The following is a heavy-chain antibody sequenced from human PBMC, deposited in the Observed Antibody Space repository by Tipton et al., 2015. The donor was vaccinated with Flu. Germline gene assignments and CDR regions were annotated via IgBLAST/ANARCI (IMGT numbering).Heavy chain of an antibody. J-gene: IGHJ4*02. CDR1: GGSISSYY. D-gene: IGHD2-15*01. V-gene: IGHV4-59*01. Sequence: TLSLTCTVSGGSISSYYWSWIRQPPGKGLEWIGYIYYSGSTSYNPSLKSRVTISVDTSKNQFSLKLSSVTAADTAVYYCARGVLHFDYWGQGTLVTVSS. CDR2: IYYSGST. CDR3: ARGVLHFDY.